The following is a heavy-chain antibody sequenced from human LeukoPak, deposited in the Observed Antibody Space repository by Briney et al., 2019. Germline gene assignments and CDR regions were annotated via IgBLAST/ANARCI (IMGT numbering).Heavy chain of an antibody. CDR1: GYTFTGYY. D-gene: IGHD3-9*01. V-gene: IGHV1-2*02. Sequence: GASVKVSCKASGYTFTGYYMHWVRQAPGQGLEWMGWINPNSGGTNYAQKLQGRVTMTRDTSISTAYMELSRLRSDDTAVYYCARELRYFDWLPYYFDYWGQGTLVTVSS. CDR3: ARELRYFDWLPYYFDY. CDR2: INPNSGGT. J-gene: IGHJ4*02.